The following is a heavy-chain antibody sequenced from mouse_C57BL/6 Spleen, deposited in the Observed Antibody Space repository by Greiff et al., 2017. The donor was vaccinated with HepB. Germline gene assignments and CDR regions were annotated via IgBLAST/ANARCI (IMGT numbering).Heavy chain of an antibody. CDR3: ARMARTIN. J-gene: IGHJ2*01. V-gene: IGHV5-6-3*01. CDR1: GFTFSSYG. Sequence: EVMLVESGGGLVQPGGSLKLSCAASGFTFSSYGMSWVRQTPDKRLELVATINSNGGSTYYPDSVKGQFTISRDNAKNTLYLQMSSLKSEDTAMYYCARMARTINWGQGTTLIVSS. CDR2: INSNGGST.